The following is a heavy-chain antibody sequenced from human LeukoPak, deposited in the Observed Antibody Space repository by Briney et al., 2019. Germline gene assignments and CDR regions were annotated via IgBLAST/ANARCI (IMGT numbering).Heavy chain of an antibody. V-gene: IGHV4-59*03. CDR1: GVSISTSC. J-gene: IGHJ1*01. CDR2: RCDDGRD. D-gene: IGHD4-11*01. Sequence: ASETLSLTCTVSGVSISTSCWSWIRQSPGRGLEWVGYRCDDGRDLYNPSLKSRVSRVTISVDASEKQFSLSLRSVTAADTAMYYCARTTRVTPDGRAEYFEDWGQGTLVIVSS. CDR3: ARTTRVTPDGRAEYFED.